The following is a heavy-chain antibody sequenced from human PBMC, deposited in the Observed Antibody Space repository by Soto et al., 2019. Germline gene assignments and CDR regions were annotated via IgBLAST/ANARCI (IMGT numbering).Heavy chain of an antibody. V-gene: IGHV3-9*01. Sequence: VPVVESGGGLVQPGRSLRLSCAASGFSFDDYAMHWVRQAPGKGLEWVSGISWNSGTIGYADSVKGRFTISRDNXKNSLYLQMNSLRAEDTALYYCAKSTGGTANGMGVWGQGTTVTVSS. CDR1: GFSFDDYA. D-gene: IGHD2-8*02. CDR2: ISWNSGTI. J-gene: IGHJ6*02. CDR3: AKSTGGTANGMGV.